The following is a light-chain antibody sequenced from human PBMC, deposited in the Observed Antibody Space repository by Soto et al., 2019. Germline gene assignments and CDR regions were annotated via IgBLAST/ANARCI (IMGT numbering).Light chain of an antibody. V-gene: IGLV2-14*01. J-gene: IGLJ2*01. CDR2: NVR. CDR3: SSYTSSSTVV. Sequence: QSALTQPASVSGSPGQSITISCTGTSSDVGGYDYVSWYQQHPGKAPKLMIDNVRNRPSGVSNRFSGSKAGNTASLTISGLQAEDEAAYYCSSYTSSSTVVFGGGTKLTVL. CDR1: SSDVGGYDY.